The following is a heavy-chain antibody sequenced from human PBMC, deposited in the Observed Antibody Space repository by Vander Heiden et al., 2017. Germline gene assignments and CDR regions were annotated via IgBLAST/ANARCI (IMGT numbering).Heavy chain of an antibody. CDR2: ISWNSGGR. CDR1: VFTCDDYA. V-gene: IGHV3-9*01. CDR3: ATGSLYGMDV. D-gene: IGHD6-13*01. J-gene: IGHJ6*02. Sequence: EVQLVESGGGLVQPGRSLRLSCASSVFTCDDYARHGVRQAPVKGLEWVSGISWNSGGRGYADSVKGRFTISRDNAKNSLYLQMNSLRAEDTALYYCATGSLYGMDVWGQVTTVTVS.